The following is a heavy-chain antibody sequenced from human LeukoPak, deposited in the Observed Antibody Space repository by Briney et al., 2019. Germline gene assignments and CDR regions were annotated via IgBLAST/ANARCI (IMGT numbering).Heavy chain of an antibody. CDR1: GYTFTDYY. CDR3: ARDRGRGGLSSAFDI. V-gene: IGHV1-2*04. D-gene: IGHD3-16*01. CDR2: INPNSGGT. Sequence: GESLKISCKASGYTFTDYYIHWVRQAPGHGLEWMGWINPNSGGTKFAQKFLGWVTMTRDTSINTAYMELSRLRSDVTAEYYCARDRGRGGLSSAFDIWGQGTMVTVSS. J-gene: IGHJ3*02.